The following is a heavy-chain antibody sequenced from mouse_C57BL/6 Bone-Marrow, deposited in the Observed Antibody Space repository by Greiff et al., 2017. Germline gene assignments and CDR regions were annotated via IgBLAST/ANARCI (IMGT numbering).Heavy chain of an antibody. Sequence: EVQLQQSGAELVRPGASVKLSCTASGFNIKDDYMHWVKQRPEQGLEWIGWIDPENGDTEYASKFQGKATITADTSSNTAYLQLSSLTSEDTAVYYCTTSPDFAMDYWGQGTSVTVSS. V-gene: IGHV14-4*01. CDR1: GFNIKDDY. CDR3: TTSPDFAMDY. CDR2: IDPENGDT. J-gene: IGHJ4*01.